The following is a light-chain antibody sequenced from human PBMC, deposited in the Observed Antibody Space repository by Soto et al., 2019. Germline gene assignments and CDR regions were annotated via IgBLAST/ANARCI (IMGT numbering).Light chain of an antibody. V-gene: IGKV2-28*01. J-gene: IGKJ4*01. Sequence: DIVMTQSPLSLPVTPGEPASISCRCSQSLLLSNGNYYVHGYLQKPGQSPQLLIYLGSNRAYGEPDRFSGSGSGTDFTLKISRVEAEDVGVYYCMQTLQSPLPFGGGTKVEIK. CDR3: MQTLQSPLP. CDR1: QSLLLSNGNYY. CDR2: LGS.